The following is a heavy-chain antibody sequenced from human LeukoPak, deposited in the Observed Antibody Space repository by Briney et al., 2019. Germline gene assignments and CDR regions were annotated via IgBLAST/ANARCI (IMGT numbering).Heavy chain of an antibody. Sequence: GGSLRLSCAASGFNFKEYAMSWVRQAPGKGLEWGSAISGSGGSTFFADSAKGRFTISRDNSINTLYLQMSSLRAEDTAVYYCAKASRPGGYYFYNMDVWGQGTTVTVSS. D-gene: IGHD4-23*01. CDR2: ISGSGGST. CDR3: AKASRPGGYYFYNMDV. V-gene: IGHV3-23*01. J-gene: IGHJ6*02. CDR1: GFNFKEYA.